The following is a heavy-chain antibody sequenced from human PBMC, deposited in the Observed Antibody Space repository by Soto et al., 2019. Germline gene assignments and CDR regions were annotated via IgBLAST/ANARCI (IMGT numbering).Heavy chain of an antibody. CDR2: ISYDGSNK. Sequence: HPGGSLRLSCAASGFTFSSYAMHWVRQAPGKGLEWVAVISYDGSNKYYADSVKGRFTISRDNSKNTLYLQMNSLRAEDTAVYYCARGNGVVTYYYYGMDVWGQGTTVTVSS. D-gene: IGHD3-3*01. J-gene: IGHJ6*02. V-gene: IGHV3-30-3*01. CDR3: ARGNGVVTYYYYGMDV. CDR1: GFTFSSYA.